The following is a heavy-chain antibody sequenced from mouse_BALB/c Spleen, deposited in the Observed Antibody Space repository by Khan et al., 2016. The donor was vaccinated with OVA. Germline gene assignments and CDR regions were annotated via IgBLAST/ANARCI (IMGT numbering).Heavy chain of an antibody. Sequence: EVQLQESGPGLVKPSQSLSLTCTVTGYSITSNYAWNWLRQFPGNKLEWMGYISYSGTTSYNPSLKSRISITRHTSKNQLFLQLNSVTTEDTATYYCARGNYYGYAMDYWGQGTSVTVSS. J-gene: IGHJ4*01. CDR3: ARGNYYGYAMDY. CDR2: ISYSGTT. V-gene: IGHV3-2*02. D-gene: IGHD1-1*01. CDR1: GYSITSNYA.